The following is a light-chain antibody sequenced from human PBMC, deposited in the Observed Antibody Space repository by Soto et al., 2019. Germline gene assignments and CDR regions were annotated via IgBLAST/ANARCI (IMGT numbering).Light chain of an antibody. CDR3: SSYTSSSTL. CDR1: SXDVGSYNY. CDR2: EVS. J-gene: IGLJ1*01. V-gene: IGLV2-14*01. Sequence: QSVLTQPASVSRSPGQSITISCTGTSXDVGSYNYVSWYQQHPGKAPKLMIYEVSDRPSGISSRFSGSKSGNTASLTISGLQTEDEADYYCSSYTSSSTLFGTGTKVTVL.